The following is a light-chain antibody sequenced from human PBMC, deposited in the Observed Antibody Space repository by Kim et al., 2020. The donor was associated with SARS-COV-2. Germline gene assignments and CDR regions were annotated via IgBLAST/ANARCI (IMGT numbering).Light chain of an antibody. CDR3: QQSHTAPLLT. CDR1: QNINSF. CDR2: AAS. V-gene: IGKV1-39*01. J-gene: IGKJ4*01. Sequence: DIQMTQSPSSLAASVDRVTITCRASQNINSFLNWYQQRPGKAPKLLIYAASTLQIGVPSRFSGSGSGTDFTLTITSLQPEDFATYYCQQSHTAPLLTFGGGTKVDIK.